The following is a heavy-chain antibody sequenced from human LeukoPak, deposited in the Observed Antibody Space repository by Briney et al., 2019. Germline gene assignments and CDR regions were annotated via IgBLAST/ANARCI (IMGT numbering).Heavy chain of an antibody. V-gene: IGHV4-59*08. J-gene: IGHJ4*02. Sequence: PSETLSLTCTFSGGSISTYYWSWIRQPPGKGLEWIGYIYYSGSTNYNPSLKSRVTISVDTSKNQFSLKLSSVTAADTAVYYCARTAYCGGDCSAFDYWGQGTLVTVSS. CDR2: IYYSGST. CDR3: ARTAYCGGDCSAFDY. CDR1: GGSISTYY. D-gene: IGHD2-21*02.